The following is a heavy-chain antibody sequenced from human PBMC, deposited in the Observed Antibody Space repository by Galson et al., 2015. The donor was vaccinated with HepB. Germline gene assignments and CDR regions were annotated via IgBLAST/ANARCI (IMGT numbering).Heavy chain of an antibody. CDR1: GGSISSSSYY. Sequence: ETLSLTCTVSGGSISSSSYYWGWIRQPPGKGLEWIGSIYYSGSTYYNPSLKSRVTISVDTSKNQFSLKLSSVTAADTAVYYCAKVVTAIDYWGQGTLVTVSS. CDR2: IYYSGST. D-gene: IGHD2-21*02. V-gene: IGHV4-39*01. CDR3: AKVVTAIDY. J-gene: IGHJ4*02.